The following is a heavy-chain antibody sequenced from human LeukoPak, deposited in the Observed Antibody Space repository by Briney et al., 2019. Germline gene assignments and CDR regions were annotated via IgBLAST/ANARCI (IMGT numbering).Heavy chain of an antibody. D-gene: IGHD3-10*01. Sequence: SETLSLTCTVSGGSISSSSYYWGWIRQPPGKGLEWIGTIYYSGSTYYNPSLKSRVTITEDTSKNQFSLKLSSVTAADTAVYYCARPAYGSGSYSGFDYWGQGTLVTVSS. CDR1: GGSISSSSYY. CDR3: ARPAYGSGSYSGFDY. CDR2: IYYSGST. J-gene: IGHJ4*02. V-gene: IGHV4-39*01.